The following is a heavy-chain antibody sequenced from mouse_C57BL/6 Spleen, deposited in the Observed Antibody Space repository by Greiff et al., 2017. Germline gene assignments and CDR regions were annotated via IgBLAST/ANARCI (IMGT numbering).Heavy chain of an antibody. Sequence: VKVVESGAELVRPGASVTLSCKASGYTFTDYEMHWVKQTPVHGLEWIGAIDPETGGTAYNQKFKGKAILTADKSSSTAYMELRSLTSEDSAVYYCTRPGYWGQGTTLTVSS. CDR2: IDPETGGT. CDR3: TRPGY. J-gene: IGHJ2*01. CDR1: GYTFTDYE. V-gene: IGHV1-15*01.